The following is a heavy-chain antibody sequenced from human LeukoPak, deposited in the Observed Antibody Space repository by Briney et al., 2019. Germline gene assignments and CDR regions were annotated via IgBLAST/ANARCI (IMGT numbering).Heavy chain of an antibody. CDR2: INPNSGGT. V-gene: IGHV1-2*02. D-gene: IGHD5-12*01. J-gene: IGHJ4*02. Sequence: ASVKVSCKASGYTFTGCYMHWVRQAPGQGLEWMGWINPNSGGTNYAQKFQGRVTMTRDTSISTAYMELSRLRSDDTAVYYCARVVSWLRAVDYWGQGTLVTVSS. CDR1: GYTFTGCY. CDR3: ARVVSWLRAVDY.